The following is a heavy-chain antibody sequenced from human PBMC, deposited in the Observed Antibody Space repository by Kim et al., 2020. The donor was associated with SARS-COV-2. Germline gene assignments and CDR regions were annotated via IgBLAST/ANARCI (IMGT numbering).Heavy chain of an antibody. V-gene: IGHV4-59*01. CDR2: VNYGGRS. Sequence: SETLSLTCSVSGDSITSYYWTWIRQPPGKGLEWVGYVNYGGRSHYNPSPQSRVTISVDTSKSQFSLRLTSVTAADSAVFYCSRGRLTGQTFDYGGQGLLVPVS. CDR3: SRGRLTGQTFDY. CDR1: GDSITSYY. D-gene: IGHD7-27*01. J-gene: IGHJ4*02.